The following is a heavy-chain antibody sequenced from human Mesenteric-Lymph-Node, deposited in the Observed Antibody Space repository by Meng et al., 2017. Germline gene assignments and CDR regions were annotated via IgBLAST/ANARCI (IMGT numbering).Heavy chain of an antibody. CDR3: ARGRGYGSWIDY. V-gene: IGHV3-21*01. Sequence: GEFLKISCAASGFTFSSYSMNWVRQAPGKGLEWVSSISSSSSYIYYADSVKGRFTISRDNAKNSLYLQMNSLRAEDTAVYYCARGRGYGSWIDYWGQGTLVTVSS. CDR2: ISSSSSYI. J-gene: IGHJ4*02. CDR1: GFTFSSYS. D-gene: IGHD6-13*01.